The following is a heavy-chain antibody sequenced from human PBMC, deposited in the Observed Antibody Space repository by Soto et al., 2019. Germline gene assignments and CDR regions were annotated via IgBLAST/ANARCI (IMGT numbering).Heavy chain of an antibody. Sequence: ASVKVSCKASGYTFTGYYMHWVRQAPGQGLEWMGWINPNSGGTNYAQKFQGWVTMTRDTSISTAYMELSRLRSDDTAVYYCARGPVSYYDILTGYYAFDIWGQGTMVTVS. J-gene: IGHJ3*02. CDR2: INPNSGGT. D-gene: IGHD3-9*01. V-gene: IGHV1-2*04. CDR1: GYTFTGYY. CDR3: ARGPVSYYDILTGYYAFDI.